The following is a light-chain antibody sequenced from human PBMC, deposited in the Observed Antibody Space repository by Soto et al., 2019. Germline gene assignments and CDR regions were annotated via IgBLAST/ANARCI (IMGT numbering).Light chain of an antibody. J-gene: IGKJ4*01. Sequence: EIVLTQYPGTLSLSPGEGATLSCRASQIVRSTYLAWFQQKPGQAPRLLIYGASTRATGIPDRFSGSGSGTDFTLTISGLEPKDFALYYCQQYDITPPNTFGGGTKVEV. CDR3: QQYDITPPNT. CDR2: GAS. CDR1: QIVRSTY. V-gene: IGKV3-20*01.